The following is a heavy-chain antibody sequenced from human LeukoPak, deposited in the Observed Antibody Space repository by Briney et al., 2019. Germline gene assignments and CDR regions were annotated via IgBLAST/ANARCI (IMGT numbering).Heavy chain of an antibody. Sequence: GGSLRLSCAASGFTFSSYSMNWVRQAPGKGLEWVSYISSSRSTTYYADSVKGRFTISRDNYKNTLYVQMNSLRAEDTALYYCAKDSVWFGEYTEYYFDYWGQGTLVTVSS. J-gene: IGHJ4*02. CDR3: AKDSVWFGEYTEYYFDY. D-gene: IGHD3-10*01. CDR2: ISSSRSTT. CDR1: GFTFSSYS. V-gene: IGHV3-48*01.